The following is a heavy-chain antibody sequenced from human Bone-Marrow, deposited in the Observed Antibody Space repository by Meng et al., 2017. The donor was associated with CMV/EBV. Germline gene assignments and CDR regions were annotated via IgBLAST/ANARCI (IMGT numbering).Heavy chain of an antibody. Sequence: GGSLRLSCAASGFTFSSYSMNWVRQAPGKGLEWVSSISSSSSYIYYADSVKGRFTISRDNAKNSLYLQMNSLRAEDTAVYYCARYCSSTSCFHYYYGMDVWGQGTTVTGSS. D-gene: IGHD2-2*01. CDR1: GFTFSSYS. J-gene: IGHJ6*02. V-gene: IGHV3-21*01. CDR3: ARYCSSTSCFHYYYGMDV. CDR2: ISSSSSYI.